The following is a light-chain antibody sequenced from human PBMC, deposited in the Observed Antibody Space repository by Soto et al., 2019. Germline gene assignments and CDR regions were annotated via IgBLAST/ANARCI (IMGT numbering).Light chain of an antibody. CDR2: KIS. Sequence: DIVMTQTPLSSPVTLGQPASISCRSSQSLVHSDGNTYLSWLHQRPGQPPRPLIYKISNRFSGVPDRFSGRGAGTDFTLKISRVEVEDVVVYYCMQATPSLTIGGGTKVEI. CDR3: MQATPSLT. J-gene: IGKJ4*01. CDR1: QSLVHSDGNTY. V-gene: IGKV2-24*01.